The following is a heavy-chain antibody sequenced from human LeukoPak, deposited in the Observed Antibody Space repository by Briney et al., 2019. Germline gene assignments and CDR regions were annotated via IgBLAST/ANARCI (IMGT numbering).Heavy chain of an antibody. Sequence: GGSLRLSCAASGFSFSNYGMHWVRQAPGKGLEWVAVISYDGGNKYYADSVKGRFTISRDNSKNTVYLQMSGLSAEDTALYYCAKAHCSPTSCSRIDYWGQGTLVTVSS. D-gene: IGHD2-2*01. V-gene: IGHV3-30*18. J-gene: IGHJ4*02. CDR1: GFSFSNYG. CDR2: ISYDGGNK. CDR3: AKAHCSPTSCSRIDY.